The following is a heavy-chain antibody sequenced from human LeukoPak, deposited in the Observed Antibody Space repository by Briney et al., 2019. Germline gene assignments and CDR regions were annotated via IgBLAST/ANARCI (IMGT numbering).Heavy chain of an antibody. D-gene: IGHD1-1*01. CDR1: GFTFSSYA. CDR3: ARGGHNPRSRGNYYFDY. Sequence: PGGSLRLSCAASGFTFSSYAMHWVRQAPGKGLEWVAVISYDGSNKYYADSVKGRFTISRDNSKNTLYLQMNSLRAEDTAVYYCARGGHNPRSRGNYYFDYWGQGTLVTVSS. CDR2: ISYDGSNK. V-gene: IGHV3-30-3*01. J-gene: IGHJ4*02.